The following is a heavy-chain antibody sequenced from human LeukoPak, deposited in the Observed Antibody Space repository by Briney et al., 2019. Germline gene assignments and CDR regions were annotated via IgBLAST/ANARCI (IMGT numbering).Heavy chain of an antibody. J-gene: IGHJ5*02. CDR2: ISSSSSYI. D-gene: IGHD6-19*01. CDR3: ARDSNSSGWYEWFDP. Sequence: GGSLRLSCAGTGFTFRTYSMNWVRQAPGKGLEWVSSISSSSSYINYADAVKGRFTISRDNVKNSLYLQMNSLRAEDTAVYYCARDSNSSGWYEWFDPWGQGTLVTVSS. CDR1: GFTFRTYS. V-gene: IGHV3-21*01.